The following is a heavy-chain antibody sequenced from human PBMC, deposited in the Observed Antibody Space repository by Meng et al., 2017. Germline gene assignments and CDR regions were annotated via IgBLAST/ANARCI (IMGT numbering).Heavy chain of an antibody. J-gene: IGHJ6*01. CDR2: INTNTGNP. V-gene: IGHV7-4-1*02. Sequence: ASVKVSCKASGYTFTSYAMNWVRQAPGQGLEWMGWINTNTGNPTYAQGFTGRFVFSLDTSVSTAYLQISSLKAEDTAVYYCARKPALAYCGGDCRNYYYGMDVWGQGTTVNGAS. D-gene: IGHD2-21*02. CDR3: ARKPALAYCGGDCRNYYYGMDV. CDR1: GYTFTSYA.